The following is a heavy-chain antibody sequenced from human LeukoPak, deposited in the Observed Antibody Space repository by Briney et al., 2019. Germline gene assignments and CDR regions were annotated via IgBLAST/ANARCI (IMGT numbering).Heavy chain of an antibody. CDR2: IIPIFGTA. CDR1: GGTFSSYA. Sequence: SVKVSCKASGGTFSSYAISWVRQAPGQGLEWMGGIIPIFGTANYAQKFQGRVTITTDESTSTAYMELSSLRSEDTAVYYCARGQNYYGSGSYDYWGQGTLVTVSS. V-gene: IGHV1-69*05. D-gene: IGHD3-10*01. CDR3: ARGQNYYGSGSYDY. J-gene: IGHJ4*02.